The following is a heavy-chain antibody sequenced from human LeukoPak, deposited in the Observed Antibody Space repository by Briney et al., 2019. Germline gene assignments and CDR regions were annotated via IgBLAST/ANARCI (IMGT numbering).Heavy chain of an antibody. CDR2: MNPNSGNT. V-gene: IGHV1-8*03. CDR3: ARGRLSCSGGSCSSFDY. CDR1: GYTFTSYD. J-gene: IGHJ4*02. D-gene: IGHD2-15*01. Sequence: ASVKVSFKASGYTFTSYDINWVRQATGQGLEWMGWMNPNSGNTGYAQKFQGRVTITRNTSISTAYIELSSLRSEDTAVYYCARGRLSCSGGSCSSFDYWGQGTLVTVSS.